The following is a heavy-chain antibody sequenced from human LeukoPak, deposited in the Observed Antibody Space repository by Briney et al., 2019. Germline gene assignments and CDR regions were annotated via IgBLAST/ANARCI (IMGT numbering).Heavy chain of an antibody. CDR3: ARAPIAAPLSWWFDP. J-gene: IGHJ5*02. CDR2: IYYSGST. CDR1: GGSISSYY. Sequence: TSETLSLTCTVSGGSISSYYWSWIRQPPGKGLEWIGYIYYSGSTNYNPSLKSRVTISVDTSKNQFSLKLSSVTAADTAVYYCARAPIAAPLSWWFDPWGQGTLVTVSS. D-gene: IGHD6-6*01. V-gene: IGHV4-59*01.